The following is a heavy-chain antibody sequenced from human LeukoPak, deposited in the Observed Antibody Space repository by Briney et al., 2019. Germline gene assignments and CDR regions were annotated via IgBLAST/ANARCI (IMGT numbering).Heavy chain of an antibody. CDR2: IGTAGDT. V-gene: IGHV3-13*01. J-gene: IGHJ3*02. D-gene: IGHD3-3*01. Sequence: GGSLRLSCAASGFTFSSYDMHWVRQATGKGLEWVSAIGTAGDTYYPGSVKGRFTISRENAKNSLYLQMNSLRAGDTAVYYCAREGATYHDFWSGYFGAFDIWGQGTMVTVSS. CDR3: AREGATYHDFWSGYFGAFDI. CDR1: GFTFSSYD.